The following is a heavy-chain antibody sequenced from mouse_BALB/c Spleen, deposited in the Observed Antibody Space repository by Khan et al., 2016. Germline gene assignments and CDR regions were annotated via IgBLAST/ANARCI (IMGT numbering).Heavy chain of an antibody. D-gene: IGHD2-4*01. V-gene: IGHV3-2*02. J-gene: IGHJ3*01. CDR2: ISYSGNT. Sequence: EVKLEESGPGLVKPSQSLSLTCTVTGYSITSEYTWNWIRQFPGNKLEWMGFISYSGNTRYNPSLKSRISITRDTSKNQLFLQLNSVTSEDTATXYCTRKDYYDYDPFPYWGQGTLVTVSA. CDR3: TRKDYYDYDPFPY. CDR1: GYSITSEYT.